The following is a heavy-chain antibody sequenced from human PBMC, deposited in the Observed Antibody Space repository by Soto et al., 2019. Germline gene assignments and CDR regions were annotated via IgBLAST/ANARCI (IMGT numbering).Heavy chain of an antibody. CDR1: GFTFSSYV. J-gene: IGHJ6*02. Sequence: PGGSLRLSCAASGFTFSSYVMSWVRQAPGKGLEWVSGISSSGGTTYYADSVKGGFTTSRDSSKNTLYLLMSSRRAEDTALYYCAKDTSSRLGTPYFNYGMDVWGQGTPVTVSS. CDR2: ISSSGGTT. D-gene: IGHD1-26*01. CDR3: AKDTSSRLGTPYFNYGMDV. V-gene: IGHV3-23*01.